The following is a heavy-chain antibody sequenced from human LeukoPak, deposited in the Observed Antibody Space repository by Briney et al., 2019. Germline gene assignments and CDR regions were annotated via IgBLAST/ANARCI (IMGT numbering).Heavy chain of an antibody. CDR3: ARGVYSLDV. D-gene: IGHD2-21*01. CDR1: GFTFSSYG. V-gene: IGHV3-7*01. J-gene: IGHJ6*04. CDR2: MNEDGSEK. Sequence: PGGSLRLSCAASGFTFSSYGMHWVRQAPGKGLEWVANMNEDGSEKYYVDSVKGRFTISRDSAKNSLYLQMNSLRAEDTAVYYCARGVYSLDVWGKGITVTVSS.